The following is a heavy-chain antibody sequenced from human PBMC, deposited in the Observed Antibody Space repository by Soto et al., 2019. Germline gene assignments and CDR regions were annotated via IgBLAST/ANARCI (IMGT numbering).Heavy chain of an antibody. V-gene: IGHV3-23*01. J-gene: IGHJ4*02. D-gene: IGHD4-17*01. Sequence: GGSLRLSCAASGFTFSNYAMSWVRQAPGKGLDWVSAISGSSGNTYYADSVKGRFTISRDNSKSTLFLQMNGLRAEDTAVFYCAKPRANHYDFDYWGQGTLVTVSS. CDR1: GFTFSNYA. CDR2: ISGSSGNT. CDR3: AKPRANHYDFDY.